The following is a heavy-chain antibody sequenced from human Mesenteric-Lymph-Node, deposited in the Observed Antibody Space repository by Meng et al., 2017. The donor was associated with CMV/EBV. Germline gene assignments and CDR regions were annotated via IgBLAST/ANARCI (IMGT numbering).Heavy chain of an antibody. Sequence: CKPSGYPFNCYYIHWVRQAPGQGLEWMGRINANSGDTNYAQNFQGRVTMTRDTSSSITYMELRSLRSDDTAIYYCGRDLVAAALDYWGQGALVTVSS. CDR2: INANSGDT. J-gene: IGHJ4*02. CDR3: GRDLVAAALDY. V-gene: IGHV1-2*06. D-gene: IGHD2-2*01. CDR1: GYPFNCYY.